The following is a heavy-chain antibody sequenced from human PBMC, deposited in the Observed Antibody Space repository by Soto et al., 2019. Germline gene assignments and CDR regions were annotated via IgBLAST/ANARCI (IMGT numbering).Heavy chain of an antibody. V-gene: IGHV3-74*01. D-gene: IGHD6-19*01. CDR1: GFSFSSHW. CDR2: INGDGTMP. CDR3: ARGMAGSGTANDY. Sequence: EVQLVESGGDLVEPGGSLGLSCAVSGFSFSSHWMVWVRQAPGKGLVWVSRINGDGTMPSYADSVKGRFTISRDNAKNTVKLQMNSLRVEDTAIYYCARGMAGSGTANDYWGRGILVTVSS. J-gene: IGHJ4*02.